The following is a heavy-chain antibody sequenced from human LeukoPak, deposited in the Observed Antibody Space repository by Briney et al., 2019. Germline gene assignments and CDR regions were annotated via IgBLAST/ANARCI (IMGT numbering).Heavy chain of an antibody. Sequence: GGSLRLSCAACGFTFSSYDMHWVRQATGKGLEWVSAIGTAGDTYYPGSVKGQFTISRENAKNSLYLQMNSLRAGDTAVYYCARATSIAVAGTGAFDIWGQGTMVTVSS. D-gene: IGHD6-19*01. V-gene: IGHV3-13*03. CDR3: ARATSIAVAGTGAFDI. J-gene: IGHJ3*02. CDR2: IGTAGDT. CDR1: GFTFSSYD.